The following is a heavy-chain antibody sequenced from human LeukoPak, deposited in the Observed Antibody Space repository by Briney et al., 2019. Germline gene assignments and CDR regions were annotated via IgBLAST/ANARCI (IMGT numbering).Heavy chain of an antibody. CDR3: ARGHYDILTGYYSPPDY. J-gene: IGHJ4*02. Sequence: SETLSLTCAVYGGSFSGYYWSWIRQPPGKGLEWIGEINHSGSTNYNPSLKSRVTISVDTSKNQFSLKLSSVTAADTAVYYCARGHYDILTGYYSPPDYWGQGTLVTVSS. CDR1: GGSFSGYY. D-gene: IGHD3-9*01. CDR2: INHSGST. V-gene: IGHV4-34*01.